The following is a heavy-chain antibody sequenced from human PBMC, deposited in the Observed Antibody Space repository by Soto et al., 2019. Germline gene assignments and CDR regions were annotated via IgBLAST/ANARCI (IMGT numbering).Heavy chain of an antibody. D-gene: IGHD3-22*01. J-gene: IGHJ4*02. V-gene: IGHV1-8*01. CDR2: MNPNSGNT. CDR3: ARDRSSDSIGYYDY. Sequence: ASVKVSCKASGYTFTSYDINWVRQATGQGLEWMGWMNPNSGNTGYAQKFQGRVTMTTNTSISTAYMELSSLRSEDTAVYYCARDRSSDSIGYYDYWGQGTLVTVSS. CDR1: GYTFTSYD.